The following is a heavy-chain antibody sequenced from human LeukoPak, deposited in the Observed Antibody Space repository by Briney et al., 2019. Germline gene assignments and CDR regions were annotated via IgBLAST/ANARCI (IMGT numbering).Heavy chain of an antibody. J-gene: IGHJ3*02. D-gene: IGHD3-22*01. V-gene: IGHV4-39*07. Sequence: SETLSLTCTVSGGSISSSSYYWSWVRQPPGKGLEWIGEIYHSGSTNYNPSLKSRVTMSVDTSKNQFSLKLSSVTAADTAVYYCARATRGYYDSSGYYSVQDAFDIWGQGTMVTVSS. CDR2: IYHSGST. CDR1: GGSISSSSYY. CDR3: ARATRGYYDSSGYYSVQDAFDI.